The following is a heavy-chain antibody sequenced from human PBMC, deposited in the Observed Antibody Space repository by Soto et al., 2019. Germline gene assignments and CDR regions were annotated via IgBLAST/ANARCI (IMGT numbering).Heavy chain of an antibody. CDR2: IDVGSATA. D-gene: IGHD4-17*01. J-gene: IGHJ4*02. Sequence: QMQLVQSGPEVKKPGTSVKVSCKTSGFTFSSSAVHWVRQARGHRLQWIGWIDVGSATANYAQMVQERVTIXTXMXXSTAEMELSSLRPEDAAVYYCAAAVGGYIYGVARHWGPGTLVTVSS. CDR1: GFTFSSSA. V-gene: IGHV1-58*01. CDR3: AAAVGGYIYGVARH.